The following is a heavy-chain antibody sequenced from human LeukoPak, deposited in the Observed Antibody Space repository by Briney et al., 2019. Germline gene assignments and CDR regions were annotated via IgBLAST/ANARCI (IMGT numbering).Heavy chain of an antibody. V-gene: IGHV7-4-1*02. CDR3: ARDLEQWLVRGFYCWFDP. CDR1: GYTFTSYA. D-gene: IGHD6-19*01. J-gene: IGHJ5*02. CDR2: INTNTGNP. Sequence: ASVKVSCKASGYTFTSYAMNWVRQAPGQGLEWMGWINTNTGNPTYAQGFTGRFVFSLDTSVSTAYLQISSLKAEDTAVYYCARDLEQWLVRGFYCWFDPWGQGTLVTVSS.